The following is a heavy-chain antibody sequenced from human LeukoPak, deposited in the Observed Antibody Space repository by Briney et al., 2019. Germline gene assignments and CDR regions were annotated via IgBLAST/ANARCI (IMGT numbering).Heavy chain of an antibody. CDR2: IYYRGSA. CDR1: GDSINSYY. CDR3: ARLLHDWFDS. Sequence: SETLSLTCTVSGDSINSYYWSWIRQPPGKGLEWLGYIYYRGSANYNPSLKSRVTISIDASKNQFSLKLTSATAADTAVYYCARLLHDWFDSWGQGTLATVSS. D-gene: IGHD4-11*01. J-gene: IGHJ5*01. V-gene: IGHV4-59*08.